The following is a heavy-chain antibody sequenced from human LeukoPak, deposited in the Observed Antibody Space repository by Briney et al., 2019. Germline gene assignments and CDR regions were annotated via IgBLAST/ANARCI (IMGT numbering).Heavy chain of an antibody. Sequence: KPSETLSLTCIVSGGSISSSSYYWGWIRQPPGKGLEWIGSIYYSGSTYYNPSLKSRVTISVDTSKNQFSLKLSSVTAADTAVYYCARDSGIAVAHHWGQGTLVTVSS. CDR3: ARDSGIAVAHH. J-gene: IGHJ5*02. CDR1: GGSISSSSYY. D-gene: IGHD6-19*01. V-gene: IGHV4-39*07. CDR2: IYYSGST.